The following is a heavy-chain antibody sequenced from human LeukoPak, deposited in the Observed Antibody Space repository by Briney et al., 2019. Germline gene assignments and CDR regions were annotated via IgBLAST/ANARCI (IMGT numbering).Heavy chain of an antibody. CDR2: IRYDGSNK. Sequence: GGSLRLSCAASGFTFSSYGMHWVRQAPGKGLEWVAFIRYDGSNKYYADSVRGRFTISRDSSKNTLYLQMNSLRAEDTAVYYCAKDGHYYGSGSYYSAYLDYWGQGTLVTVSS. D-gene: IGHD3-10*01. CDR1: GFTFSSYG. J-gene: IGHJ4*02. CDR3: AKDGHYYGSGSYYSAYLDY. V-gene: IGHV3-30*02.